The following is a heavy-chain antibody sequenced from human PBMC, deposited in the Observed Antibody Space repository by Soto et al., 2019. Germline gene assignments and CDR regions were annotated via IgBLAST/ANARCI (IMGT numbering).Heavy chain of an antibody. V-gene: IGHV3-13*01. CDR3: ARESPDGSGSFDY. Sequence: GGSLRLSCAASGFTFSSYDMHWVRQAPGKGLEWVSAIGTAGDTYYPGSVKGRFTISRENAKNSLYLQMNSLRAGDTAVYYCARESPDGSGSFDYWGQGTLVTVSS. J-gene: IGHJ4*02. CDR1: GFTFSSYD. D-gene: IGHD3-10*01. CDR2: IGTAGDT.